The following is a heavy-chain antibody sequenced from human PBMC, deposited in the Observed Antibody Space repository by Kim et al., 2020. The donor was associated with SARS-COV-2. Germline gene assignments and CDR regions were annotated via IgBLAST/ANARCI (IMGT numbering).Heavy chain of an antibody. Sequence: SVKGRFTSSRDNAKNSLYLQMNSLRAEDTAVYYCAREYRYSYGTIGYFDLWGRGTLVTVSS. D-gene: IGHD5-18*01. V-gene: IGHV3-21*01. J-gene: IGHJ2*01. CDR3: AREYRYSYGTIGYFDL.